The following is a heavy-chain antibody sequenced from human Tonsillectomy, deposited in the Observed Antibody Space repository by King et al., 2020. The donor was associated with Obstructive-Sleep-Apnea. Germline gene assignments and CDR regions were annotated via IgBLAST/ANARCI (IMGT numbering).Heavy chain of an antibody. CDR2: ISYDGSNN. J-gene: IGHJ4*02. Sequence: VQLVESGGVVVQPGRSLRLSCASSVFTFRSYAIPCVRQSPGHGLEWVAVISYDGSNNYYADSVKGRFTISRDNSKNTLYLQMNSLRAEDTAAYYCARASAILNYFDYWGQGTLVTVSS. CDR1: VFTFRSYA. V-gene: IGHV3-30*03. D-gene: IGHD2-2*02. CDR3: ARASAILNYFDY.